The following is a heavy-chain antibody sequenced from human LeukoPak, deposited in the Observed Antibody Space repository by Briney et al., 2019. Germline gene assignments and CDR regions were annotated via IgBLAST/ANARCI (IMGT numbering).Heavy chain of an antibody. CDR1: GYMFTSYG. V-gene: IGHV1-18*04. Sequence: ASVKVSCKASGYMFTSYGISWVRQAPGQGLEWMGWISSYNGNTDYAQNLQGRVTMTTDTSTSTAYMELRSLRSDDTAVYYCARDQGYTSIPYYFYYWGQGSLVTVSS. CDR3: ARDQGYTSIPYYFYY. D-gene: IGHD6-13*01. CDR2: ISSYNGNT. J-gene: IGHJ4*02.